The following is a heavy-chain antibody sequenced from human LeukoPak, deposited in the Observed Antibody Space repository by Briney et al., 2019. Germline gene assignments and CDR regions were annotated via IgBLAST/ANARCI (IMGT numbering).Heavy chain of an antibody. Sequence: GGSLRLSCTASGFTFSSYAMSWVRQAPGKGLEWVSCMKARFTISRDNSKNTLYLQMKSLRAEDTAVYYCARLVWLDRNFDYWGQGTLPTVSS. V-gene: IGHV3-23*01. CDR3: ARLVWLDRNFDY. CDR1: GFTFSSYA. J-gene: IGHJ4*02. D-gene: IGHD6-19*01.